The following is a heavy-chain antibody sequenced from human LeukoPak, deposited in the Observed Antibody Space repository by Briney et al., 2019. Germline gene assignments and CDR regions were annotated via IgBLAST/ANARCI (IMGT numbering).Heavy chain of an antibody. CDR2: IWYDGSNK. V-gene: IGHV3-33*01. D-gene: IGHD3-16*01. Sequence: PGGSLRLSCAASGFTFSSYGMHWVRQAPGKGLEWVAVIWYDGSNKYYADSVKGRFTISRDNSKNTLYLQMNSLRAEDTAVYYCARGGSNIDYWGQGTLVTVSS. CDR1: GFTFSSYG. CDR3: ARGGSNIDY. J-gene: IGHJ4*02.